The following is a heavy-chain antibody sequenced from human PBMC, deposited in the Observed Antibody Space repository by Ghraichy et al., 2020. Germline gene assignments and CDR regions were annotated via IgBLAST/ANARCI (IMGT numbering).Heavy chain of an antibody. CDR1: GFTFSSYS. V-gene: IGHV3-48*01. J-gene: IGHJ4*02. D-gene: IGHD2-21*01. Sequence: GESLNISCAASGFTFSSYSMNWVRQAPGKGLEWVSYISSSSSTIYYADSVKGRFTISRDNAKNSLYLQMNSLRAEDTAVYYCAGTYSRQTHTYFDYWGQGTLVTVSS. CDR2: ISSSSSTI. CDR3: AGTYSRQTHTYFDY.